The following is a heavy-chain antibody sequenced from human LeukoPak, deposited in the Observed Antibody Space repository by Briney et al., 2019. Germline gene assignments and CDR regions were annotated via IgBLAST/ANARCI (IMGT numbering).Heavy chain of an antibody. D-gene: IGHD6-13*01. CDR2: IYHSGST. CDR1: GGSISSSNW. J-gene: IGHJ4*02. CDR3: ARGDASGSWYFDY. Sequence: SGTLSLTCAVSGGSISSSNWWSWVRQPPGKGLEWIGEIYHSGSTNYNPSLKSRVTISVDTSKNQFSLKVSSVTAADTAVYYCARGDASGSWYFDYWGQGTLATVSS. V-gene: IGHV4-4*02.